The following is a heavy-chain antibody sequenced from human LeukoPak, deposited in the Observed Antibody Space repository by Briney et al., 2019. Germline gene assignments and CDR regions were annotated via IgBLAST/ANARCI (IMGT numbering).Heavy chain of an antibody. J-gene: IGHJ5*02. CDR3: ARDKVIATAGTPNWFDP. CDR1: GYTFNRFG. D-gene: IGHD6-13*01. CDR2: ISAYDGNT. Sequence: GASVKVSCKASGYTFNRFGISWVQQAPGQGLEWLGWISAYDGNTNYAQNVQGRVTMTTDTSTSTAYMELRSLRYDDTAVYYCARDKVIATAGTPNWFDPWGQGTLVTVS. V-gene: IGHV1-18*01.